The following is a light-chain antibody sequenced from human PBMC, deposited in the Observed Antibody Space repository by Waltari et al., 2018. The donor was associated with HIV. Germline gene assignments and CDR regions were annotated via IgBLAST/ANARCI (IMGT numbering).Light chain of an antibody. V-gene: IGLV2-14*01. J-gene: IGLJ1*01. CDR2: EVS. CDR3: SSYTSSNTLV. CDR1: SSDIGGYNY. Sequence: QSALTQPASVSGSPGQSITISCTGPSSDIGGYNYVSWYQHHPGKAPKLMIYEVSNRPSGVSNRFSGSKSGNTASLTISGLQAEDEADYYCSSYTSSNTLVFGTGTKVTVL.